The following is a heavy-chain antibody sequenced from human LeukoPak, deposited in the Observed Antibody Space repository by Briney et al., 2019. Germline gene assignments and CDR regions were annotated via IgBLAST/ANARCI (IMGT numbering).Heavy chain of an antibody. CDR2: INPNSGGT. CDR3: ARVVTAVANWFDP. D-gene: IGHD2-21*02. CDR1: GYTFTGHY. J-gene: IGHJ5*02. V-gene: IGHV1-2*02. Sequence: ASVKVSCKASGYTFTGHYMHWVRQAPGQGLEWMGWINPNSGGTNYAQKFQGRVTMTRDTSISTAYMELSRLRYDDTAVYYCARVVTAVANWFDPWGQGTLVTVSS.